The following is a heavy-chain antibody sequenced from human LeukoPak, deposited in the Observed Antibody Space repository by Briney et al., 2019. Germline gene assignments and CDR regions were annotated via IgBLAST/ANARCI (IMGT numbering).Heavy chain of an antibody. CDR2: ISYDGSNK. CDR3: ERTVQWRGYFDY. Sequence: PGGSLRLSCAASGFTFSSYAMHWVRQAPGKGLEWVAFISYDGSNKYYADSVKGRFTISRDNSKNTLYLQMHRLRGEDTAVYYCERTVQWRGYFDYWGQGTLVTVSS. CDR1: GFTFSSYA. V-gene: IGHV3-30*04. J-gene: IGHJ4*02. D-gene: IGHD1-26*01.